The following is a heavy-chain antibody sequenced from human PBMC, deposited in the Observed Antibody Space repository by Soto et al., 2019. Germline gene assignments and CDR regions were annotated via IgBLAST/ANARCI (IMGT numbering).Heavy chain of an antibody. D-gene: IGHD6-19*01. CDR2: ITGSGGST. CDR3: AKRISGWYEIDY. J-gene: IGHJ4*02. CDR1: GFTFSGYA. V-gene: IGHV3-23*01. Sequence: PGGSLRLSCVASGFTFSGYAMTWVRQAPGKGLEWVSAITGSGGSTYYADSVKGRFTISRDNSKNTLYLQMNSPRAEDTAVYYCAKRISGWYEIDYWGQGTLVTAPQ.